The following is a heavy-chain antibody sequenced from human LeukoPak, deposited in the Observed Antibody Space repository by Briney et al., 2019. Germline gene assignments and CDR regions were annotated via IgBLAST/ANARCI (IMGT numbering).Heavy chain of an antibody. CDR1: GDSIRSDY. J-gene: IGHJ3*02. D-gene: IGHD2/OR15-2a*01. V-gene: IGHV4-59*08. Sequence: SETLSLTCTVSGDSIRSDYWSWIRQPPGKGLEWIGYIYYSGSATYNPSLKSRVTISVDTSKNQFSLNLSSVTAADTAVYYCARALYVAAFDIWGQGTMVTVSS. CDR2: IYYSGSA. CDR3: ARALYVAAFDI.